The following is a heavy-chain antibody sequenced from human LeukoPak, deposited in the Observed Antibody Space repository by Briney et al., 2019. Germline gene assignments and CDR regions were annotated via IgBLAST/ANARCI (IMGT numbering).Heavy chain of an antibody. J-gene: IGHJ6*04. CDR3: ARDRALFIPLDV. CDR1: GYSISSDYY. Sequence: SETLSLTCAVSGYSISSDYYWGWIRQPPGKGLKWIGSIYHSGSTYYNPFLKSRVTISVDTSKNQFSLKLSSVTAADTAVYYCARDRALFIPLDVWGKGTTVTVSS. D-gene: IGHD2-21*01. V-gene: IGHV4-38-2*02. CDR2: IYHSGST.